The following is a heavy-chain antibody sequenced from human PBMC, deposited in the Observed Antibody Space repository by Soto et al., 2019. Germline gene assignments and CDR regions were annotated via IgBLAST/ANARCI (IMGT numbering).Heavy chain of an antibody. V-gene: IGHV4-30-4*01. CDR1: GGSSSSGDHY. D-gene: IGHD3-10*01. CDR2: IYYSGSP. Sequence: TLSLTCSVSGGSSSSGDHYWSWIRQSPGKGLEWIGYIYYSGSPYYNPSLKSRLTISVDTSKNQFSLKLSSVTAADTAVYYCAREVPGDYFDNWGQGTLVTVSS. J-gene: IGHJ4*02. CDR3: AREVPGDYFDN.